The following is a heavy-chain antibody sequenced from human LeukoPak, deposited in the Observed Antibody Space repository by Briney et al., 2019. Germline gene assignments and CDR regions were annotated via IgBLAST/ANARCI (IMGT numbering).Heavy chain of an antibody. J-gene: IGHJ6*02. CDR2: ISGSGGST. Sequence: PGGSLRLSCAASGFTFSSYAMSWVRQAPGKGLEWVSAISGSGGSTYYADSVKGRFTISRDSSKNTLYLQMNSLRAEDTAVYYCAKDRGPGDSRYYGMDVWGQGTTVTVSS. CDR3: AKDRGPGDSRYYGMDV. V-gene: IGHV3-23*01. CDR1: GFTFSSYA. D-gene: IGHD7-27*01.